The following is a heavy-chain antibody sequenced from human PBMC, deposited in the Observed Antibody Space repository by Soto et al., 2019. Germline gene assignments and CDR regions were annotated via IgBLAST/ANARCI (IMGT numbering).Heavy chain of an antibody. CDR3: ARDPGDDAFDI. Sequence: GGSLRLSCAASGFAFSSYSMNWVPQAPGKGLEWVSSISSSSSYIYYADSVKGRFTISRDNAKNSLYLQMNSLRAEDTAVYYCARDPGDDAFDIWGQGTMVTVSS. CDR2: ISSSSSYI. V-gene: IGHV3-21*01. CDR1: GFAFSSYS. J-gene: IGHJ3*02.